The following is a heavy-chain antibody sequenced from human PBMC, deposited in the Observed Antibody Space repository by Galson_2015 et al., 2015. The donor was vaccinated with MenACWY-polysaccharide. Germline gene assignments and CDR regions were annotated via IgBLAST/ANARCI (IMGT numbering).Heavy chain of an antibody. CDR1: GFTFSSYA. D-gene: IGHD2-2*01. V-gene: IGHV3-30-3*01. Sequence: SLRLSCAASGFTFSSYAIHWVRQAPGKGLEWVAVISYDGSNKYYADSVKGRSTISRDNSKNTLYLQMNSLRVEDTAAYYCARSYCSRTSCDGMDVWGQGTTITVSS. CDR3: ARSYCSRTSCDGMDV. J-gene: IGHJ6*02. CDR2: ISYDGSNK.